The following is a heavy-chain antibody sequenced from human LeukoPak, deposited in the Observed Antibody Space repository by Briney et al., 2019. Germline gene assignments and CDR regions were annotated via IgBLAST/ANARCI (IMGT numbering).Heavy chain of an antibody. D-gene: IGHD6-19*01. CDR1: GYTFTGYY. J-gene: IGHJ4*02. Sequence: ASVKVSCKASGYTFTGYYMHWVRQAPGQGLEWMGWINPNSGGTNYAHKFQGRVTLTRDTSIGTAYMELSRLRSDETAVHYCARDRVGYSSGWFDYWGQGTLVTVSS. CDR2: INPNSGGT. V-gene: IGHV1-2*02. CDR3: ARDRVGYSSGWFDY.